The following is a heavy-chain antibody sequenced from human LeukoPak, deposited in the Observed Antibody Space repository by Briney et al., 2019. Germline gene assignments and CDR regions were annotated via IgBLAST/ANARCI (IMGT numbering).Heavy chain of an antibody. CDR3: ARDARTVGITMIVVGFDY. D-gene: IGHD3-22*01. J-gene: IGHJ4*02. Sequence: GSLRLSCAASGFPFISYAMYWVRQSPGKGLEGVAVISYDGSNKYYADSVKGRFTISRDNSKNTLYLQMNSLRAEDTAVYYCARDARTVGITMIVVGFDYWGQGTLVTVSS. V-gene: IGHV3-30*04. CDR2: ISYDGSNK. CDR1: GFPFISYA.